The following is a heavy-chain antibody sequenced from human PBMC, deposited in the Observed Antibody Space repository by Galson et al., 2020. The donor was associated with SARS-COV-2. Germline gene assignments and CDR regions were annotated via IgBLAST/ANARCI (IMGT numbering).Heavy chain of an antibody. D-gene: IGHD1-26*01. CDR3: ARGLPVGGMDV. CDR2: MNPNSDNT. CDR1: GYTFTTYD. Sequence: KASGYTFTTYDINWVRQATGQGLEWLGYMNPNSDNTAYAQKFQGRVTVTRNTSISTAYMELSSLRSEDMAVYYCARGLPVGGMDVWGQGTTVIVSS. J-gene: IGHJ6*02. V-gene: IGHV1-8*02.